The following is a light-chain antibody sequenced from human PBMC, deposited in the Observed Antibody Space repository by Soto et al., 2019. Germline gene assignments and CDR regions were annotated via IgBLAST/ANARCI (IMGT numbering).Light chain of an antibody. Sequence: QSVLTQPPSASGTHVQRVTIFCSGSSSNIGSNTVNWYQQLPGTAPKLVIYSNNQRPSGVPDRFSGSKSGTSASLAISGLQSEDEADYYCVAWDDSLNGYVVFGGGTKVTVL. CDR2: SNN. V-gene: IGLV1-44*01. J-gene: IGLJ2*01. CDR1: SSNIGSNT. CDR3: VAWDDSLNGYVV.